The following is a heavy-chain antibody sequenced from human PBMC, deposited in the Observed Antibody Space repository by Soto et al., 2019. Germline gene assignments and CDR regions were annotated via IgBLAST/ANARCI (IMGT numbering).Heavy chain of an antibody. CDR3: ARRRGGFSGGWTTPYFDY. CDR1: GFSLNTGGVG. V-gene: IGHV2-5*02. D-gene: IGHD6-19*01. CDR2: IYWDDDK. J-gene: IGHJ4*02. Sequence: QITLKESGPTVVKPTQTLTLTCSLSGFSLNTGGVGVGWIRQPPGKALEWLAVIYWDDDKSWNPSLRDRLTINRDASDDQVVLTVTNMDPVDTGTYYCARRRGGFSGGWTTPYFDYWGQGTLVTVSS.